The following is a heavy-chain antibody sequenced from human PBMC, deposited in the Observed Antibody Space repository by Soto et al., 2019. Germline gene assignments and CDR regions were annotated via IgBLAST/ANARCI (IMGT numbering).Heavy chain of an antibody. CDR3: ERFPRLGRWDLNWFDP. V-gene: IGHV1-3*01. CDR1: GYTFTSYA. D-gene: IGHD3-16*01. Sequence: QVQLVQSGAEVKKTGASVKVSCKASGYTFTSYAMHWVRQAPGQRLEWMGWINAGNGNTKYSQKFQGRVTITRDTSASTAYMELSSLRSEDTAVYYCERFPRLGRWDLNWFDPWGQGTLVTVSS. CDR2: INAGNGNT. J-gene: IGHJ5*02.